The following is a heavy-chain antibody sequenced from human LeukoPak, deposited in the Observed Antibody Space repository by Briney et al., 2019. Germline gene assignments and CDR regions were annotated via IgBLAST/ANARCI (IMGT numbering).Heavy chain of an antibody. CDR2: IRSSSSYI. Sequence: PVGSLRLSCAASGFTFSSYSMNWVRQAPGKGLEWVSSIRSSSSYIYYAGSVKGRFTISRDNAKNSLYLQMNSLRAEDTAVYYCARDLEYSSGCVDYWGQGTLVTVSS. CDR1: GFTFSSYS. J-gene: IGHJ4*02. V-gene: IGHV3-21*01. CDR3: ARDLEYSSGCVDY. D-gene: IGHD6-19*01.